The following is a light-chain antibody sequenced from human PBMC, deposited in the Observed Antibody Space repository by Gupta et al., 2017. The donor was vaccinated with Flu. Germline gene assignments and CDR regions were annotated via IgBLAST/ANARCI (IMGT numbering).Light chain of an antibody. Sequence: DIQMTQSPSSLSASVGDRVTVTCQASQDISNNLSWYQQKPGKAPKLLIYGTSNVEGGVPARFSGSRSGTEFSFTISSLQPEDFATYYCQHDYNLPFTFGGGTKVESK. CDR2: GTS. CDR3: QHDYNLPFT. J-gene: IGKJ4*01. CDR1: QDISNN. V-gene: IGKV1-33*01.